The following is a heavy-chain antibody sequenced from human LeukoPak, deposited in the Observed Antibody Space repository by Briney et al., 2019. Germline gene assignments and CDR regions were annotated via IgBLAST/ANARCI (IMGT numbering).Heavy chain of an antibody. CDR2: IKQDGSEK. J-gene: IGHJ3*02. D-gene: IGHD1-26*01. V-gene: IGHV3-7*01. CDR1: GFTFSSYW. CDR3: ARDVRWELSGDAFDI. Sequence: GGSLRLSCAASGFTFSSYWMSWVRQAPGKGLEWVANIKQDGSEKYYIDSVKGRFTISRDNAKNSLYLQMNSLRAEDTAVYYCARDVRWELSGDAFDIWGQGTMVTVSS.